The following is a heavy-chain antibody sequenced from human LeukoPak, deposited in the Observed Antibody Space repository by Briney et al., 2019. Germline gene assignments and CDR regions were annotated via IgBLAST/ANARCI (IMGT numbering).Heavy chain of an antibody. CDR2: IYYSGST. J-gene: IGHJ4*02. D-gene: IGHD6-13*01. Sequence: PSQTLSLTCTVSGGSISSSSYYWGWIRQPPGKGLEWIGSIYYSGSTYYNPSLKSRVTISVDTSKNQFSLKLSSVTAADTAVYYCARQVGSSSWYPRYYDCWGQGTLVTVSS. V-gene: IGHV4-39*01. CDR3: ARQVGSSSWYPRYYDC. CDR1: GGSISSSSYY.